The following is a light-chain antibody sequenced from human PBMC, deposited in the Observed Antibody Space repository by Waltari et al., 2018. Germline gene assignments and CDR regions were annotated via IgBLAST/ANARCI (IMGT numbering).Light chain of an antibody. V-gene: IGKV1-39*01. CDR2: AAS. Sequence: DIQMTQSPSSLSASVGDRVTITCRASQSISSYLDWYQQKPGKAPKLLIFAASSLESGVPSRFSGSGYGTDFTLTITSLQPEDFATYYCQQYYDSPLTFGGGTKVEIK. CDR1: QSISSY. J-gene: IGKJ4*01. CDR3: QQYYDSPLT.